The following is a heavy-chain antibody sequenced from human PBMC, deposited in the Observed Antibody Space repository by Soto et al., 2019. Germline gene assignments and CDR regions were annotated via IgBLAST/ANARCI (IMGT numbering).Heavy chain of an antibody. Sequence: QVQLQESGPGLMKPSQTLSLTCTVSGASIGRGDYYWNWIRQSPGKGLEWIGYIHNNGATYYNPSLKRRITEAVETPKNQFSLTLSPVTAADTAVYYCVRVYGSGTYDFAYWGQGTLVTVST. V-gene: IGHV4-30-4*01. J-gene: IGHJ4*02. CDR1: GASIGRGDYY. CDR3: VRVYGSGTYDFAY. CDR2: IHNNGAT. D-gene: IGHD3-10*01.